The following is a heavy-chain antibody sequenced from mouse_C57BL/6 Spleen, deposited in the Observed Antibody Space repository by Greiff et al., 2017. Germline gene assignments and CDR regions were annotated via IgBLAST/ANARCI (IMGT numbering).Heavy chain of an antibody. D-gene: IGHD3-2*02. CDR1: GFTFSDYG. CDR2: ISSGSSTI. J-gene: IGHJ2*01. CDR3: AGSSGYVGY. V-gene: IGHV5-17*01. Sequence: EVQVVESGGGLVKPGGSLKLSCAASGFTFSDYGMHWVRQAPEKGLEWVAYISSGSSTIYYADTVKGRFTISRDNAKNTLFLHMTSLRSEDTAMYYCAGSSGYVGYWGQGTTLTVSS.